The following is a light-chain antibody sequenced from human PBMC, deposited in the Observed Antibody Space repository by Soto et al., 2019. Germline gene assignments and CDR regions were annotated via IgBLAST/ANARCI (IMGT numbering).Light chain of an antibody. J-gene: IGKJ2*01. CDR1: QRVSSS. V-gene: IGKV3-11*01. CDR2: DAS. Sequence: EIVLTQSPATLSLSPGERATLSCRASQRVSSSLAWYQQQPGHAHRLLIYDASNRATGIPARFSGSGSGTDFTLTISSLEPEDFAVYYCQQRSNWPKYTFGQGTKLDIK. CDR3: QQRSNWPKYT.